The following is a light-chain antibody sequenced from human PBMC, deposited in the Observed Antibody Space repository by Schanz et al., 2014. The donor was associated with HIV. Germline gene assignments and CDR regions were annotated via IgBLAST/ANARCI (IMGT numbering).Light chain of an antibody. V-gene: IGLV1-47*01. CDR1: SSNIGSNY. J-gene: IGLJ2*01. Sequence: QSVLTQPPSASGTPGQRVTISCSGSSSNIGSNYVYWYLQVPGTAPKILIYMDNQRPSGVPDRFSGSKSGTSATLVISGLRSEDEADYYCQSYDSSLSGVVFGGGTKLTVL. CDR3: QSYDSSLSGVV. CDR2: MDN.